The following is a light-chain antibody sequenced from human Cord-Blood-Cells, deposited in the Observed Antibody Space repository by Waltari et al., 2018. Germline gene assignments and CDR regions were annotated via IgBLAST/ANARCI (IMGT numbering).Light chain of an antibody. CDR2: GKN. J-gene: IGLJ2*01. V-gene: IGLV3-19*01. CDR3: NSRDSSGNHVV. Sequence: SSELTQDPAVSVALGQTVRITCQGGSLRSYYASWYQQKPGQAPVLVIYGKNNRPPGIPDRFSGSSSGNTASLTITGAQAEDEADYYCNSRDSSGNHVVFGGGTKLTVL. CDR1: SLRSYY.